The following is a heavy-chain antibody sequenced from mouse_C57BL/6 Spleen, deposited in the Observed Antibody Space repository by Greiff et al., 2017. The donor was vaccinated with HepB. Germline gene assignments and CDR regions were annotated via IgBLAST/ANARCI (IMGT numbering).Heavy chain of an antibody. V-gene: IGHV1-7*01. J-gene: IGHJ2*01. CDR3: ARSEVGSSRYFDY. D-gene: IGHD1-1*01. CDR2: INPSSGYT. CDR1: GYTFTSYW. Sequence: VKLVESGAELAKPGASVKLSCKASGYTFTSYWMHWVKQRPGQGLEWIGYINPSSGYTKYNQKFKDKATLTADKSSSTAYMQLSSLTYEDSAVYYCARSEVGSSRYFDYWGQGTTLTVSS.